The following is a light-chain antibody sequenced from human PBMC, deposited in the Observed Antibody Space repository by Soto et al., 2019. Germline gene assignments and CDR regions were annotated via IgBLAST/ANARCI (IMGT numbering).Light chain of an antibody. CDR1: ESISNN. V-gene: IGKV1-39*01. CDR2: AAA. J-gene: IGKJ1*01. CDR3: QQADGNPRGA. Sequence: DIQMTQSPSSLSASVGDRVTITCRASESISNNLNWYQQKPGKAPKLLIYAAATLQSGVPSRFSGGGSGTEFTLTIGSLQPEDFTTHYCQQADGNPRGAFGQGTKVEVE.